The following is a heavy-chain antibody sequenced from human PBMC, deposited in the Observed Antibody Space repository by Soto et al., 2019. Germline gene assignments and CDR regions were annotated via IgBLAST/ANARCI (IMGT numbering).Heavy chain of an antibody. CDR1: GGTFSSYT. J-gene: IGHJ5*02. V-gene: IGHV1-69*02. CDR3: ASDPWYSRRWDSWLAP. D-gene: IGHD6-13*01. Sequence: QVQLVQSGAEVKKPGSSVKVSCKASGGTFSSYTISWVRQAPGQGLEWMGRIIPILGIANYAQKFQGRVTMTADKSTSTDYMEMSSLRSEATAVYYCASDPWYSRRWDSWLAPWGQGTLVTVSS. CDR2: IIPILGIA.